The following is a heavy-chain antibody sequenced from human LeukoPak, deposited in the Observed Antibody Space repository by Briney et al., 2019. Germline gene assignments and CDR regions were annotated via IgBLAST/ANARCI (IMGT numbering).Heavy chain of an antibody. CDR2: INHSGST. V-gene: IGHV4-34*01. Sequence: ETLSLTCAVYGGSFSGYYWSWIRQPPGKGLEWIGEINHSGSTNYNPSLKSRVTISVDTSKNQFSLKLSSVTAADTAVYYCASQGSTSFNWFDPWGQGTLVTVSS. CDR3: ASQGSTSFNWFDP. D-gene: IGHD2-2*01. CDR1: GGSFSGYY. J-gene: IGHJ5*02.